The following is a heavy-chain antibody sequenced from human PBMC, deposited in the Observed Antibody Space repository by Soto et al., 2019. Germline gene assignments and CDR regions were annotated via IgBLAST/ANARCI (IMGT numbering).Heavy chain of an antibody. Sequence: QVQLVESGGGVVQPWRSLRLSCAASGFTFSSYGMHWVRQAPGKGMEWVAVIWYDGSNKYYADSVKGRFTISRDNSKNTLYLQMNSLRAEDTAVYYCARDHSNNYSYYGMDVWGHGATVTGSS. J-gene: IGHJ6*02. CDR1: GFTFSSYG. CDR2: IWYDGSNK. CDR3: ARDHSNNYSYYGMDV. V-gene: IGHV3-33*01. D-gene: IGHD2-21*01.